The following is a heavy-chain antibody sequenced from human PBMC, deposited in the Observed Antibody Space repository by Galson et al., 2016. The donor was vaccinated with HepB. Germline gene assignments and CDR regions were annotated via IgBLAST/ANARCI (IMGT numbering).Heavy chain of an antibody. CDR1: GFTLTDYP. CDR2: INSRGNST. Sequence: SLRLSCAASGFTLTDYPMSWVRQAPGKGLEWVSVINSRGNSTYYADSVKGRFDISRDTSKNTLILQMNNLRDDDTATYYCTRVGPTGYFFDYWGQGALVTVAS. CDR3: TRVGPTGYFFDY. J-gene: IGHJ4*02. V-gene: IGHV3-23*01. D-gene: IGHD3-22*01.